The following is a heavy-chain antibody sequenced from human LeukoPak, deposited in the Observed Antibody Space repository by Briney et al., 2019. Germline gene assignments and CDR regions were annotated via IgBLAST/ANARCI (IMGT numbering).Heavy chain of an antibody. CDR2: IGSDGRTD. Sequence: GGSLRLSCAASAFTFDDYGMHWVRQAPGKGLEWVAVIGSDGRTDYYADPVKGRFTISRDSSKNMMYLQMNSLRTEDTAVYYCTREGMGTSFSAWFDPWGQGTLVTVSS. CDR3: TREGMGTSFSAWFDP. J-gene: IGHJ5*01. D-gene: IGHD1-7*01. V-gene: IGHV3-30*03. CDR1: AFTFDDYG.